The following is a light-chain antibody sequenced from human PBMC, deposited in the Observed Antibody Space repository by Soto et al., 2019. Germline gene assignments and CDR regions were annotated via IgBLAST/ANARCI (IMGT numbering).Light chain of an antibody. Sequence: EIVMTQSPATLSFSPGGISTLSCRASQGIGDTLAWYQHKPGQTPRLLIYDTSTRATGVPARFSGSRSGAEFTLTISSLQSEDFAVYYCQHYVNWPLTFGGGTKVDIK. V-gene: IGKV3-15*01. CDR3: QHYVNWPLT. J-gene: IGKJ4*01. CDR2: DTS. CDR1: QGIGDT.